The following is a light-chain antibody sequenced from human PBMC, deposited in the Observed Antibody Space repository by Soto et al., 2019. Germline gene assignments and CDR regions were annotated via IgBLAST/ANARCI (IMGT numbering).Light chain of an antibody. J-gene: IGKJ4*01. CDR1: QSILFSSNNKNY. V-gene: IGKV4-1*01. Sequence: DIVMSQSPDSLAVSLGERATINCKSSQSILFSSNNKNYLTWYQQKPGQPPKPLIYWASTRESGVPDRFSGRGSGTDFTLTISSLQAEDVAVYYCQQDYSTPVTFGGGPKVQIK. CDR3: QQDYSTPVT. CDR2: WAS.